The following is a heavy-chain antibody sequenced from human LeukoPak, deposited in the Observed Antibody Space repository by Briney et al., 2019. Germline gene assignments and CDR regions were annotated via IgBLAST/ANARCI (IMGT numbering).Heavy chain of an antibody. J-gene: IGHJ4*02. CDR3: AKRPTTIAVAASFDY. V-gene: IGHV3-23*01. CDR1: GITLSNYG. D-gene: IGHD6-19*01. Sequence: PGGSLRLSCAVSGITLSNYGMSWVRQAPGKGLEWVAGISDSGGSTNYADSVKGRFTISRDNSKNTLYLQMNSLRAEDTAVYYCAKRPTTIAVAASFDYWGQGTLVTVSS. CDR2: ISDSGGST.